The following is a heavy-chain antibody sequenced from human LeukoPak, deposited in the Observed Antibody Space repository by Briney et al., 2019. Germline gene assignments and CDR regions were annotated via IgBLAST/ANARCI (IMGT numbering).Heavy chain of an antibody. Sequence: VGSLRLSCEASGFTFSSYAMSWVRQAPGKGLAWVSVISSSADSTYYADSVKGRFTISRDNSKNTLYLQMNNLSAEDTTVYYCAKPLEKYTYGGNFDYWGQGLLVTVSS. CDR3: AKPLEKYTYGGNFDY. D-gene: IGHD4-23*01. V-gene: IGHV3-23*01. CDR1: GFTFSSYA. CDR2: ISSSADST. J-gene: IGHJ4*02.